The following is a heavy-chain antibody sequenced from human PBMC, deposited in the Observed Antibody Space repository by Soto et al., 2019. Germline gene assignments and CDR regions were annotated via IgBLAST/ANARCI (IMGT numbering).Heavy chain of an antibody. CDR3: ARDSHYYGSGSYFNAYFDY. Sequence: PGGSLRLSCAASGFTFSSYGMHWVRQAPGKGLEWVAVIWYDGSNKYYADSVKGRFTISRDNSKNTLYLQMNSLRAEDTAVYYCARDSHYYGSGSYFNAYFDYWGQGTLVTVSS. CDR2: IWYDGSNK. V-gene: IGHV3-33*01. D-gene: IGHD3-10*01. CDR1: GFTFSSYG. J-gene: IGHJ4*02.